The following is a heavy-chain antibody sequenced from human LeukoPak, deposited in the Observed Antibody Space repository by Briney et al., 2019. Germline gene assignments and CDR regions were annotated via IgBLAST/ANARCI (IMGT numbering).Heavy chain of an antibody. CDR1: GGSITSYH. CDR3: ASGGYCSTTSCYPNWFDP. V-gene: IGHV4-59*01. J-gene: IGHJ5*02. Sequence: PSETLSLTCTVSGGSITSYHWSWIRQPPGKGLEWIGYVSYTESTNFNPSLKSRVTISIDTSKNQFSLKLSSVTAADTAVYYCASGGYCSTTSCYPNWFDPWGQGTLVTVSS. D-gene: IGHD2-2*01. CDR2: VSYTEST.